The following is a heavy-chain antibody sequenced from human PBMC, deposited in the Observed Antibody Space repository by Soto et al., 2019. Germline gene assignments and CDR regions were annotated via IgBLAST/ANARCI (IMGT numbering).Heavy chain of an antibody. CDR3: ARGNRYYYYAMDV. J-gene: IGHJ6*02. V-gene: IGHV3-33*01. CDR2: MWYDGSNK. Sequence: SLRLSCAASGFTFSSYGMHWVRQAPGKGLEWVAIMWYDGSNKYYADSLKGRFTISRDNSKNTLYLQMSSLRAEDTAVYYCARGNRYYYYAMDVWGQGTTVTVSS. CDR1: GFTFSSYG. D-gene: IGHD3-10*01.